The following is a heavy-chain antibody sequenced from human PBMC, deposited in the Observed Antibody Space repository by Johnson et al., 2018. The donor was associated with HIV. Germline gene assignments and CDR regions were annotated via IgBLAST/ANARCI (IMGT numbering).Heavy chain of an antibody. CDR3: AREGGSWYGDAFDI. D-gene: IGHD6-13*01. CDR2: FYCGGHT. V-gene: IGHV3-66*01. CDR1: GFPVSDNY. J-gene: IGHJ3*02. Sequence: VQLVGAGGCLVQPGGSLRVPCAASGFPVSDNYMSWVRQAPGRGLESGAFFYCGGHTYDADAVMCRFTISRDNSKNTLYLQMNNLGSEDTAVYYCAREGGSWYGDAFDIWGQGTLVTVSS.